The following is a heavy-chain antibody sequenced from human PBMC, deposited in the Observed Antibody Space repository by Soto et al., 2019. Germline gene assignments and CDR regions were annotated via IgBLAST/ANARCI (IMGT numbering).Heavy chain of an antibody. J-gene: IGHJ4*02. V-gene: IGHV4-39*01. CDR1: GGSISSSSYY. CDR3: ARQTLAARPDYFDY. CDR2: IYYSGST. D-gene: IGHD6-6*01. Sequence: QLQLQESGPGLVKPSETLSLTCTVSGGSISSSSYYWGWIRQPPAKGLEWIGSIYYSGSTYYNPSLKSRVTISVDTSKNQFSLKLSSVTAADTAVYYCARQTLAARPDYFDYWGQGTLVTVSS.